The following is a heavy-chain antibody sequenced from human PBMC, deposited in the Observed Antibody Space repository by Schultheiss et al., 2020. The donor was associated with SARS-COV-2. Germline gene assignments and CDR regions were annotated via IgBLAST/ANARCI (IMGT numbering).Heavy chain of an antibody. J-gene: IGHJ4*02. D-gene: IGHD2-15*01. CDR2: ITGSGTST. CDR1: GVTFTKYA. V-gene: IGHV3-23*01. Sequence: GGSLRLSCRVSGVTFTKYAMSWVRQAPGKGLEWVSAITGSGTSTYYADYVRGRFTISRDISKNTLYLQMNSLRAEDTAVYYCARDLYSSGGSCYAYWGQGTLVTVSS. CDR3: ARDLYSSGGSCYAY.